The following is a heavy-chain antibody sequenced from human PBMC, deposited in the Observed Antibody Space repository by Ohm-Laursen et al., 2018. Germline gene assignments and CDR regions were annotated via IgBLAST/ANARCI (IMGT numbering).Heavy chain of an antibody. CDR2: ISSASSYI. V-gene: IGHV3-21*01. CDR3: ARDLEEDALDTAMGGFDY. J-gene: IGHJ4*02. Sequence: GSLRLSCAASGFTFGDYAMNWVRQAPGKGLEWVSSISSASSYIYYADSVKGRFTISRDNAKNSLYLQMNSLRAEDTAVYYCARDLEEDALDTAMGGFDYWGQGTLVTVSS. CDR1: GFTFGDYA. D-gene: IGHD5-18*01.